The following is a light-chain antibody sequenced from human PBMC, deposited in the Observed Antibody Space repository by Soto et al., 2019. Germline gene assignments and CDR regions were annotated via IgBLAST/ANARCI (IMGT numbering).Light chain of an antibody. CDR1: QSINSW. J-gene: IGKJ1*01. V-gene: IGKV1-5*03. Sequence: DIQMTQSPSTLSASIGDRVTITCRASQSINSWLAWYQKKPGKAPNLLIYKASTLETGVPSRFSGSGPGTEFTLTISSLQPDDFATYYCQQYNNYLWTFGQGTKV. CDR3: QQYNNYLWT. CDR2: KAS.